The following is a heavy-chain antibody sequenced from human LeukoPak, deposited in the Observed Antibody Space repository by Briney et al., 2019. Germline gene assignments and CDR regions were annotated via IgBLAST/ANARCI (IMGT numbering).Heavy chain of an antibody. J-gene: IGHJ6*02. CDR3: ARSVGYCSSTSCYLRLGGMDV. Sequence: ASVKVSCKASGYTFTGYYMHWVRQAPGQGLEWMGWINPNSGGTNYAQKFQGRVTMTRDTSISTAYMELSRLRSDDTAVYYCARSVGYCSSTSCYLRLGGMDVWGQGTTVTVSS. V-gene: IGHV1-2*02. D-gene: IGHD2-2*01. CDR1: GYTFTGYY. CDR2: INPNSGGT.